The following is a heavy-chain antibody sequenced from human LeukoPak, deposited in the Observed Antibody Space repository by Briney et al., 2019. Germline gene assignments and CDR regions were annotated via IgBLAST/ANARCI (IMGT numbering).Heavy chain of an antibody. CDR2: IKKDGSEK. Sequence: PGGSLRLSCAASGFTFSSYWMSWVRQAPGKGLEWVANIKKDGSEKYYVDSVKGRFTISRDNAKNSLYLQMNSLRAEDTAVYYCARVEKVLRYFDWLTHYYYYMDVWGKGTTVTISS. CDR1: GFTFSSYW. J-gene: IGHJ6*03. D-gene: IGHD3-9*01. CDR3: ARVEKVLRYFDWLTHYYYYMDV. V-gene: IGHV3-7*01.